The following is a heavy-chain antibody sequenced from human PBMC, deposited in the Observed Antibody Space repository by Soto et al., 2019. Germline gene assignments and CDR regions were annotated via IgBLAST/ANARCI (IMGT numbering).Heavy chain of an antibody. CDR1: GYTFTSYY. CDR3: ARGGYYYGSGSYSVPFDP. Sequence: ASVKVSCKASGYTFTSYYMHWVRQAPGQGLEWMGIINPSGGSTSYAQKFQGRVTMTRDTSTSTVYMELSSLRSEDTAVYYCARGGYYYGSGSYSVPFDPWGQGTLVTVSS. J-gene: IGHJ5*02. D-gene: IGHD3-10*01. CDR2: INPSGGST. V-gene: IGHV1-46*03.